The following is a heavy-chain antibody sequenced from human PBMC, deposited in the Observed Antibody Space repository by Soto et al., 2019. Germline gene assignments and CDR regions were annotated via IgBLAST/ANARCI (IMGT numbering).Heavy chain of an antibody. CDR1: GGTFSSYA. CDR3: ARALYSSSWYPAFDI. CDR2: IIPIFGTA. D-gene: IGHD6-13*01. J-gene: IGHJ3*02. Sequence: ASVKVSCKASGGTFSSYAISWVRQAPGQGLEWMGGIIPIFGTANYAQKFQGRVTITADESTSTAYMELSSLRSEDTAVYYCARALYSSSWYPAFDIWGQGTMVTVSS. V-gene: IGHV1-69*13.